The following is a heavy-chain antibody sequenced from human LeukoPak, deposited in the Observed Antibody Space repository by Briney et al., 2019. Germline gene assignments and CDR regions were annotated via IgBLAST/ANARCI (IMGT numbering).Heavy chain of an antibody. D-gene: IGHD2-2*01. J-gene: IGHJ5*02. CDR2: IYYTGRT. CDR1: GGPISVDY. CDR3: ARDLRPVDP. V-gene: IGHV4-59*01. Sequence: PSETLSLTCIVSGGPISVDYWNWIRQAPGKGLEWVGYIYYTGRTNYNPSLASRLTISIDTSKSQFSLRLTSVTAADTAVYYCARDLRPVDPGGQGTLVTVSA.